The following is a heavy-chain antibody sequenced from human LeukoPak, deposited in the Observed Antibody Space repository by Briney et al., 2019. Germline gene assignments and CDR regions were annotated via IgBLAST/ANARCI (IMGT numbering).Heavy chain of an antibody. CDR2: VHNSGET. D-gene: IGHD5-18*01. V-gene: IGHV4-59*08. CDR3: ARQPAATAAFDI. J-gene: IGHJ3*02. CDR1: GGSISSYY. Sequence: SETLFLTRTVSGGSISSYYWSWIRQPPGKGLEWIAYVHNSGETKHNPSLKSRDTISVDTPNNQISLRLSSVTAADTAMYYCARQPAATAAFDIWGLGTMVTVSS.